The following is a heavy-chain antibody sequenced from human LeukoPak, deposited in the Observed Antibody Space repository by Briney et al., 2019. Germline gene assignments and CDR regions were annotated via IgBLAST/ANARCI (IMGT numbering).Heavy chain of an antibody. CDR1: GFTFSSYS. Sequence: GGSLRPSCAASGFTFSSYSMNWVRQAPGKGLEWVSSISSSSSYIYYADSVKGRFTISRDNAKNSLYLQMNSLRAEDTAVYYCARDRGDDYGGPGAFDIWGQGTMVTVSS. D-gene: IGHD4-23*01. V-gene: IGHV3-21*01. CDR2: ISSSSSYI. J-gene: IGHJ3*02. CDR3: ARDRGDDYGGPGAFDI.